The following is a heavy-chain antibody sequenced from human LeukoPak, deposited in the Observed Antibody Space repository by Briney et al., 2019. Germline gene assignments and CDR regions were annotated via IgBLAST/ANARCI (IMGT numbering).Heavy chain of an antibody. J-gene: IGHJ4*02. CDR1: GFTFSSYS. V-gene: IGHV3-21*01. CDR2: ISSSSSYI. D-gene: IGHD3-22*01. Sequence: GGSLRLSCAASGFTFSSYSMNWVRQAPGKGLEWVSSISSSSSYIYYADSVKGRFTISRDNAKNSLYLQMNSLRAEDTAVYYCARGYDSSGYSGGYWGQGTLVTVSS. CDR3: ARGYDSSGYSGGY.